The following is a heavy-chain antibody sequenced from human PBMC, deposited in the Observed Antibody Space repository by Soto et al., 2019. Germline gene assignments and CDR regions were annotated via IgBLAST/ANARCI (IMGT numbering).Heavy chain of an antibody. CDR2: IYTSGST. Sequence: PSETLSLTCTVSGGSISSYYWSWIRQPAGKGLEWIGRIYTSGSTNYNPSLKSRVTMSVDTSKNQFSLKLSSVTAADTAVYYCARDKDAGVAWSSWLNGWWFDPWGQGTLVTVSS. J-gene: IGHJ5*02. CDR1: GGSISSYY. V-gene: IGHV4-4*07. D-gene: IGHD6-13*01. CDR3: ARDKDAGVAWSSWLNGWWFDP.